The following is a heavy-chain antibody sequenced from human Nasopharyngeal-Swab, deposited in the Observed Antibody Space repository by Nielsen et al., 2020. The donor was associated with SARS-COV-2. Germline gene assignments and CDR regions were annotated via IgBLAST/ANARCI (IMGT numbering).Heavy chain of an antibody. Sequence: SETLSPTCAVSGGSISSSNGWRWVRQPPGQGLEWTGEIYHSMSTNYNPSHKSRVTISVNTSKNQFSLKLSSVTAADTAVYYCARRGVVVRGGYYFDYWGQGTLVTVSS. J-gene: IGHJ4*02. CDR2: IYHSMST. CDR1: GGSISSSNG. CDR3: ARRGVVVRGGYYFDY. V-gene: IGHV4-4*02. D-gene: IGHD2-15*01.